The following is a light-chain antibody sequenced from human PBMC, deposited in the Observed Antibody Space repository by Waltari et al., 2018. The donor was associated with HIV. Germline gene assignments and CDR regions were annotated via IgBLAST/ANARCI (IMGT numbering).Light chain of an antibody. Sequence: QSALTQPASVSGSPGQSITISCTGTSSYVGGYNYVSCYQPHPGKAPKLMIYEVSNRPSGVSNRFSGSKSGNTASLTISGLQAEDEADYYCSSYTSSNTLDVFGTGTKVTVL. CDR3: SSYTSSNTLDV. CDR1: SSYVGGYNY. CDR2: EVS. J-gene: IGLJ1*01. V-gene: IGLV2-14*01.